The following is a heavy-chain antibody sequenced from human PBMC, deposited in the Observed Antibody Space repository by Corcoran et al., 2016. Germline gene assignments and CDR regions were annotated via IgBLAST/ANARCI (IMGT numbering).Heavy chain of an antibody. D-gene: IGHD6-19*01. J-gene: IGHJ4*02. CDR2: ISSSSTI. CDR1: GFTFSSYS. V-gene: IGHV3-48*02. Sequence: EVQLVESGGGLVQPGGSLRLSCAASGFTFSSYSMNWVRQAPGKGLEWVSYISSSSTIYYADSVKGRFTISRDNAKNSLYLQMNSLRDEDTAVYYCARGSQWLVGYYFDYWGQGTLVTVSS. CDR3: ARGSQWLVGYYFDY.